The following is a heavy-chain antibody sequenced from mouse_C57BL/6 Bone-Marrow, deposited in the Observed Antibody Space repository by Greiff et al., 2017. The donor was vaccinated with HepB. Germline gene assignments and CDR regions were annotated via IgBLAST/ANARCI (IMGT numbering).Heavy chain of an antibody. Sequence: SFTISFNSSFYTFTIYWITWVKHRPLQGLEWIGNIYPGSGSTNYNEKFKSKATLTVDTSSSTAYMQLSSLTSEDSAVYYCASDYYDCDGAWFAYWGQGTLVTVSA. D-gene: IGHD2-4*01. CDR1: FYTFTIYW. V-gene: IGHV1-55*01. CDR3: ASDYYDCDGAWFAY. CDR2: IYPGSGST. J-gene: IGHJ3*01.